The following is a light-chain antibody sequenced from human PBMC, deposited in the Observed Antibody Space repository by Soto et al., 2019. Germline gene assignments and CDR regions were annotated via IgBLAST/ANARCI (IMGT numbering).Light chain of an antibody. CDR2: WAS. Sequence: DIVMTQSPDLLAVSLGERATINCKSSQSILSSSNHNNHLAWYQQKPGQPPKLLMYWASTRNSGVPDRFSGSGSGTDFTLTISSLQSEDVAIYHCQQYYRSPPTFGGGTKVEIK. J-gene: IGKJ4*01. V-gene: IGKV4-1*01. CDR1: QSILSSSNHNNH. CDR3: QQYYRSPPT.